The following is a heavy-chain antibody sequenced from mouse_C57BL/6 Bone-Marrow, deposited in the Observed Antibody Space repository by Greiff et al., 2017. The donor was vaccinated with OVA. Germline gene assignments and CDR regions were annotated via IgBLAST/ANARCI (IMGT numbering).Heavy chain of an antibody. Sequence: EVKLMESGAELVRPGASVKLSCTASGFNIKDDYMHWVKQRPEQGLEWIGWIDPENGDTEYASKFQGKATITADTSSNTAYLQLSSLTSEDTAVYYCTTGGNYPFAYWGQGTLVTVSA. V-gene: IGHV14-4*01. CDR3: TTGGNYPFAY. CDR2: IDPENGDT. D-gene: IGHD2-1*01. J-gene: IGHJ3*01. CDR1: GFNIKDDY.